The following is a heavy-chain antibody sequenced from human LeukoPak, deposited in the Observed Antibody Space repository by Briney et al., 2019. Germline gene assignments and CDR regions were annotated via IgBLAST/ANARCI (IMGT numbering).Heavy chain of an antibody. D-gene: IGHD6-19*01. CDR2: ISSNGTIM. CDR1: GFTFNNYE. J-gene: IGHJ4*02. CDR3: ARDGQQWPIYY. Sequence: PGGSLRLSCAASGFTFNNYEMICVRQAPGKGLEWVSYISSNGTIMYYADSVRGRFTISRDNAKNSLYLQMNSLRAEDTAVYYCARDGQQWPIYYWGQGTLVTVSS. V-gene: IGHV3-48*03.